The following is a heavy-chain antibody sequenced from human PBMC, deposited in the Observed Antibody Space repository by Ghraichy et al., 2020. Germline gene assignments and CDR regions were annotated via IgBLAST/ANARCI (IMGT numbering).Heavy chain of an antibody. CDR2: IFYTGST. Sequence: SETLSLTCTVSGGSISNYYWSWIRQPPGKGLEWIGYIFYTGSTNYNPSLKSRVTISVDTSKNQFSLRLSSVTAADTAVYYCARGGRLGSCTGGGCYYPDYWGQGTLVTVAS. D-gene: IGHD2-8*02. J-gene: IGHJ4*02. CDR3: ARGGRLGSCTGGGCYYPDY. V-gene: IGHV4-59*01. CDR1: GGSISNYY.